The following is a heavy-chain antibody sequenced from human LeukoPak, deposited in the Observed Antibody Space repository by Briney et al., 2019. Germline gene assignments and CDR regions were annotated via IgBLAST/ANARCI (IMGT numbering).Heavy chain of an antibody. V-gene: IGHV3-21*01. D-gene: IGHD2-15*01. CDR2: VSSSSSYI. CDR1: GFTFSSYS. J-gene: IGHJ4*02. CDR3: ARGVAATYFHY. Sequence: GGSLRLSCAASGFTFSSYSMSWVRQAPGKGLEWVSSVSSSSSYIYYADSVKGRFTISRDNAKNSLYLQMNSLRAEDTAVYYCARGVAATYFHYWGQGTLVTVSS.